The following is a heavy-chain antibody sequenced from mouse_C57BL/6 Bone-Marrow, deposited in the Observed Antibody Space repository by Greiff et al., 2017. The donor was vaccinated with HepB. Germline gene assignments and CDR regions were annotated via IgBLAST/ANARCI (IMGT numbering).Heavy chain of an antibody. CDR1: GFTFSDYY. CDR3: ARPLAMGYAMDY. J-gene: IGHJ4*01. Sequence: EVKLMESGGGLVQPGGSLKLSCVASGFTFSDYYMYWVRQTPEKRLGWVAYISNGGGSTYYPDTVKGRFTISRDNAKNTLYLQMSRLKSEDTAMYYCARPLAMGYAMDYWGQGTSVTVSS. D-gene: IGHD1-1*02. V-gene: IGHV5-12*01. CDR2: ISNGGGST.